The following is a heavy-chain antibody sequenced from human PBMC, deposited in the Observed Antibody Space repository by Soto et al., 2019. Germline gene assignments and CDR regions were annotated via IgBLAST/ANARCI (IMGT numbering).Heavy chain of an antibody. V-gene: IGHV3-30-3*01. D-gene: IGHD3-16*01. Sequence: GGSLRLSCAASGFTFRSYSMHWVRQAPGKGLEWVAVISYDGSNKYYADSVKGRFTISRDNSKNTLYLQMNSLRAEDTAVYYCARDWDFDYWGQGTLVNVSS. CDR2: ISYDGSNK. J-gene: IGHJ4*02. CDR3: ARDWDFDY. CDR1: GFTFRSYS.